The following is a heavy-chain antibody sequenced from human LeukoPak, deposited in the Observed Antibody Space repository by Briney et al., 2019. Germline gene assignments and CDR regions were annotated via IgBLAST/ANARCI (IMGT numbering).Heavy chain of an antibody. CDR3: ARVGYGSGSYYNNAFDI. J-gene: IGHJ3*02. Sequence: SETLSLTCAVYGGSSSGYYWSWIRQRPGKGLEWIGEINHSGSTNYNPSLKSRVTISVDTSKNQFSLKLSSVTAADTAVYYCARVGYGSGSYYNNAFDIWGQGTMVTVSS. V-gene: IGHV4-34*01. CDR1: GGSSSGYY. CDR2: INHSGST. D-gene: IGHD3-10*01.